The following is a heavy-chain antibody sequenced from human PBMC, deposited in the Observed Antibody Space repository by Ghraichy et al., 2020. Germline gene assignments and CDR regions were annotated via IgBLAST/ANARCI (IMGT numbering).Heavy chain of an antibody. D-gene: IGHD6-13*01. CDR1: GFTVSSNY. Sequence: GGSLRLSCAASGFTVSSNYMSWVRQAPGKGLEWVSVIYSGGSTYYADSVKGRFTISRDNSKNTLYLQMNSLRAEDTAVYYCAREYSSSWYTSRYFDLWGRGTLVTVSS. CDR3: AREYSSSWYTSRYFDL. CDR2: IYSGGST. V-gene: IGHV3-53*01. J-gene: IGHJ2*01.